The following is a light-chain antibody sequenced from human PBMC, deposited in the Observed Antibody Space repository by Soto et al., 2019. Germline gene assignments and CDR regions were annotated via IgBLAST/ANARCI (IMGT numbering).Light chain of an antibody. CDR3: GTWDSSLSAL. J-gene: IGLJ1*01. Sequence: QSVLTQPPSGSAAPGQKGTISCSGSSSKIGNNYVSWYQQLPGTAPKLLLYENNKRPSGIPDRFSGSKSGTSATLGITGLQTGDEADYYCGTWDSSLSALFGTGTKVTVL. V-gene: IGLV1-51*02. CDR2: ENN. CDR1: SSKIGNNY.